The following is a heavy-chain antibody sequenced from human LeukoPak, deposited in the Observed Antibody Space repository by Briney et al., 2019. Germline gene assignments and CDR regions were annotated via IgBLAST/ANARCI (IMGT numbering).Heavy chain of an antibody. D-gene: IGHD3-3*01. Sequence: PGGSLRLSCAASGFTFSSYGMTWVRQAPGKGLEWVSAITGSAVSTFYADSVKGRVTISRDNSKNTLYLQMNSLRAEDTAVYYCAKSRLSGINDAFDIWGQGTMVTVSS. CDR2: ITGSAVST. V-gene: IGHV3-23*01. J-gene: IGHJ3*02. CDR3: AKSRLSGINDAFDI. CDR1: GFTFSSYG.